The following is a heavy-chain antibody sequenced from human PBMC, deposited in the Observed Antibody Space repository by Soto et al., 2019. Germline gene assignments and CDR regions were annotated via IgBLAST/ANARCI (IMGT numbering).Heavy chain of an antibody. CDR1: GGSFSGYY. J-gene: IGHJ6*02. Sequence: KSSETLSLTCAVYGGSFSGYYWSWIRQPPGKGLEWIGEINHSGSTNYNPSLKSRVTISVDTSKNQFSLKLSSVTAADTAVYYCARLRGVIIRPYYYYGMDVWGQGTTVTVSS. D-gene: IGHD3-10*01. V-gene: IGHV4-34*01. CDR2: INHSGST. CDR3: ARLRGVIIRPYYYYGMDV.